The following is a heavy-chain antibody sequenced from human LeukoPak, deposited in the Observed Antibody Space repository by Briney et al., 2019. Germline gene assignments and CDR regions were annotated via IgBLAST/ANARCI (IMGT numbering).Heavy chain of an antibody. D-gene: IGHD3-9*01. CDR3: AKDRDMGDAFDI. CDR1: GFPFSSYW. J-gene: IGHJ3*02. V-gene: IGHV3-7*03. Sequence: GGSLRLSCVASGFPFSSYWMTWVRQAPGKGLEWVANIKQDGSKKSYVDSVKGRFTISRDNSKNTLYLQMNSLRAEDTAVYYCAKDRDMGDAFDIWGQGTMVTVSS. CDR2: IKQDGSKK.